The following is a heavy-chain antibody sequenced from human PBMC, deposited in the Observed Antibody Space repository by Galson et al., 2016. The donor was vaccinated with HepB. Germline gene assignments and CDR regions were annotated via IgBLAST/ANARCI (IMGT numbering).Heavy chain of an antibody. J-gene: IGHJ4*02. CDR2: ISYDGSNK. CDR3: ARPSGRTIFGVVISTSLDY. V-gene: IGHV3-30-3*01. D-gene: IGHD3-3*01. CDR1: GFTFSSYA. Sequence: SLRLSCAASGFTFSSYAMHWVRQAPGKGLEWVAVISYDGSNKYYADSVKGRFTISRDNSKNTLYLQMNSLRAEDTAVYYCARPSGRTIFGVVISTSLDYWGQGTLVTVSS.